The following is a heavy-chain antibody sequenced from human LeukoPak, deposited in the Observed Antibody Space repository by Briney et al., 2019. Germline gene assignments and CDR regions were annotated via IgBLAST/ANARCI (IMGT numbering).Heavy chain of an antibody. CDR2: TSYDGSNK. CDR1: GFTFSSYA. D-gene: IGHD3-3*01. J-gene: IGHJ4*02. V-gene: IGHV3-30-3*02. CDR3: AKYDFWSGSLEYYIDY. Sequence: PGGSLRLSCAASGFTFSSYAMHWVRQAPGKGLEWVAVTSYDGSNKYYADSVKGRFTISRDNSKNTLYLLMNSLRAEDTAVYYCAKYDFWSGSLEYYIDYWGQGTLVTVSS.